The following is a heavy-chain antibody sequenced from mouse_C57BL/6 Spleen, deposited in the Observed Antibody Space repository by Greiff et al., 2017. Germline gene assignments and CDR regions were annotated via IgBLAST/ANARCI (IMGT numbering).Heavy chain of an antibody. Sequence: HLVESGPALVKPGASVSISCMASLYAFCISWLNLVSPRPGQGLDWIGRIYPGTVVTNSNGKFKGKATLAADKSSSTAYMRLSSLTSEDSAVYFCARWSIYYDYSWFAYWGQGTLVTVSA. V-gene: IGHV1-82*01. D-gene: IGHD2-4*01. CDR1: LYAFCISW. CDR3: ARWSIYYDYSWFAY. J-gene: IGHJ3*01. CDR2: IYPGTVVT.